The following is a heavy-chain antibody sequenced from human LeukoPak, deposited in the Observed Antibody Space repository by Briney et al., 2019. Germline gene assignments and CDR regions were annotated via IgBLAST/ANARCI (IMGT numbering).Heavy chain of an antibody. V-gene: IGHV3-66*01. J-gene: IGHJ3*02. CDR1: GFTVSSSY. Sequence: EGSLRLSCEASGFTVSSSYMSWVRRAPGKGLEWVSVIYSGGSTDYKDSVKDRFIISRDNSKNTLYLQMNSLRAEDTAVYYCAKEMATMNAFDIWGQGTMVTVSS. D-gene: IGHD5-24*01. CDR3: AKEMATMNAFDI. CDR2: IYSGGST.